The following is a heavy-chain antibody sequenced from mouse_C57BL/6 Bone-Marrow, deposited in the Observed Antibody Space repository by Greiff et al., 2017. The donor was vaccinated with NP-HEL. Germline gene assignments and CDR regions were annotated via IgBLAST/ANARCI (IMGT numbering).Heavy chain of an antibody. CDR2: IDTSDSYT. J-gene: IGHJ3*01. Sequence: QVQLQQSGAELVKPGASVKLSCKASGYTFTSYWMQWVKQRPGQGLEWIGEIDTSDSYTNYNQKFKGKATLTVDTSSSTAYMQLSSLTSEDSAVYYCARVGIYLWFAYWGQGTLVTVSA. D-gene: IGHD1-1*01. V-gene: IGHV1-50*01. CDR3: ARVGIYLWFAY. CDR1: GYTFTSYW.